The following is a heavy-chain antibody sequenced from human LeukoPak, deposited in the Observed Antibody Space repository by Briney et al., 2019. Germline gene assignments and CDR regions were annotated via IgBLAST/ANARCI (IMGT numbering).Heavy chain of an antibody. CDR3: ARVRSGWYEDY. J-gene: IGHJ4*02. V-gene: IGHV3-23*01. D-gene: IGHD6-19*01. CDR2: ISGSGGST. Sequence: PGGSLRLSCAASGFTFSSYGMSWVRQAPGKGLEWVSAISGSGGSTYYADSVKGRFTISRDNSKNTLYLQMNSLRAEDAAVYYCARVRSGWYEDYWGQGTLVTVSS. CDR1: GFTFSSYG.